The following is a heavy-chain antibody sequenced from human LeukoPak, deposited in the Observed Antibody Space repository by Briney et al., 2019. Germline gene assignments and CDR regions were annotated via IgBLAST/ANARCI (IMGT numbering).Heavy chain of an antibody. J-gene: IGHJ4*02. CDR1: GFTFSSYA. Sequence: GGSLRLSCAASGFTFSSYAMSWVRQAPGKGLEWVSAISGSGGSTYYTDSVKGRFTISRDNSKNTLYLQMNSLRAEDTAVYYCAKDPRSGYYSDYWGQGTLVTVSS. CDR3: AKDPRSGYYSDY. CDR2: ISGSGGST. V-gene: IGHV3-23*01. D-gene: IGHD3-22*01.